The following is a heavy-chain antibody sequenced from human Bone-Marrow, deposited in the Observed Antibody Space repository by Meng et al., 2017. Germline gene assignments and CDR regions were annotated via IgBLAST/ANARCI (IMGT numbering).Heavy chain of an antibody. D-gene: IGHD2-21*02. J-gene: IGHJ6*02. Sequence: ASVKVSCKASGYTFTSYGISWVRQAPGQGLEWMGWISAYNGNTNYAQKLQGRVTITRDTSASTAYMELSSLRSEDTAVYYCARSAIVVVTATYYYYYGMDVWGQGTTVTVSS. CDR1: GYTFTSYG. V-gene: IGHV1-18*01. CDR3: ARSAIVVVTATYYYYYGMDV. CDR2: ISAYNGNT.